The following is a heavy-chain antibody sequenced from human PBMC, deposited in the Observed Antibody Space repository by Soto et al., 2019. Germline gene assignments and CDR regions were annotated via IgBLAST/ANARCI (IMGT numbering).Heavy chain of an antibody. D-gene: IGHD3-16*01. CDR2: IYYSGST. Sequence: PSETLSLTCTVSGGSIRSSSYYWGWIRQPPGKGLEWIGSIYYSGSTYYNPSLKRRVTISVDTSKNQFSLKLSSVTAADTAVYYCARCPGPTSAPNNNWFDPRGQGTLVTVS. CDR1: GGSIRSSSYY. V-gene: IGHV4-39*01. CDR3: ARCPGPTSAPNNNWFDP. J-gene: IGHJ5*02.